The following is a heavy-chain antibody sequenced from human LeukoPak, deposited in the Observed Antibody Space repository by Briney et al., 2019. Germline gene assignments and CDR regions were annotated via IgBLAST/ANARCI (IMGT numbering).Heavy chain of an antibody. CDR1: GFTFSSYA. J-gene: IGHJ4*02. V-gene: IGHV3-30*14. CDR3: AREMYGGNSGLQFDY. D-gene: IGHD4-23*01. CDR2: ISYDGSNK. Sequence: GGSLRLSCAASGFTFSSYAMHWVRQAPGKGLEWVAVISYDGSNKYYADSVKGRFTISRDNSKNTLYLQMNSLRAEDTAVYYCAREMYGGNSGLQFDYWGQGTLVTVSS.